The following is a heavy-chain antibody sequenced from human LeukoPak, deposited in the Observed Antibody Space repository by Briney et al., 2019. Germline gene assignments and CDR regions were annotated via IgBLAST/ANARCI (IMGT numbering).Heavy chain of an antibody. D-gene: IGHD1-26*01. CDR2: ISSSSSYI. J-gene: IGHJ4*02. CDR1: GFTFSSYA. CDR3: AMEVGATTRAFDY. V-gene: IGHV3-21*01. Sequence: GGSLRLSCAASGFTFSSYAMSWVRQAPGKGLEWVSSISSSSSYIYYADSVKGRFTISRDNAKNSLYLQMNSLRAEDTAVYYCAMEVGATTRAFDYWGQGTLVTVSS.